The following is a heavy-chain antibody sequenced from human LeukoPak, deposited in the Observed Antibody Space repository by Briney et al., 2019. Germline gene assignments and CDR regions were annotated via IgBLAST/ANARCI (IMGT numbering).Heavy chain of an antibody. J-gene: IGHJ4*02. V-gene: IGHV1-3*01. CDR2: INVVNDNT. Sequence: ASVKVSCKTSGYDFTSYAMHWVRQAPGQRLEWMGWINVVNDNTKTSQKFQGRVTITSDTSASTAYMEMSSLRFDDTAVYYCARAPLTTYPWWGQGTLVTVSS. CDR3: ARAPLTTYPW. D-gene: IGHD2/OR15-2a*01. CDR1: GYDFTSYA.